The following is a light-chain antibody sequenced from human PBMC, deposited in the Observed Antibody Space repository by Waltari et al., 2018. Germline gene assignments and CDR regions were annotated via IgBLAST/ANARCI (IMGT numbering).Light chain of an antibody. CDR3: QSYDSSNNV. V-gene: IGLV6-57*03. J-gene: IGLJ6*01. CDR1: SGSIASDY. Sequence: NFILTQPHSVSESPGKTVTISCTRSSGSIASDYVQWYQQRPGSAPTTVIYEDNQRPSGVPDRCSGSIDSSSNSASLTISGLKTEDEADYYCQSYDSSNNVFGSGTKLTVL. CDR2: EDN.